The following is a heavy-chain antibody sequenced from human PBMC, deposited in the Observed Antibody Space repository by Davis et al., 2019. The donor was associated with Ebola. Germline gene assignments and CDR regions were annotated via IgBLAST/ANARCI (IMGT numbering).Heavy chain of an antibody. V-gene: IGHV3-48*01. CDR3: ARRPGQQLVPFYYYGMDV. Sequence: GESLKISCAASGFTFSSYSMNWVRQAPGKGLEWVSYISSSSSTIYYADSVKGRFTISRDNAKNSLYLQMNSLRAEDTAVYYCARRPGQQLVPFYYYGMDVWGQGTTVTVSS. CDR2: ISSSSSTI. CDR1: GFTFSSYS. D-gene: IGHD6-13*01. J-gene: IGHJ6*02.